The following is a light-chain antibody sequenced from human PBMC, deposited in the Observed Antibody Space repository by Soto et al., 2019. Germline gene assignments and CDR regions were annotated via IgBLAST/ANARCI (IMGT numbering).Light chain of an antibody. CDR2: YDD. CDR1: SSNIGNNA. CDR3: AAWDDSLNGHYV. J-gene: IGLJ1*01. V-gene: IGLV1-36*01. Sequence: VLTQPPSVSEAPRQRVTISCSGSSSNIGNNAVNWYQQLPGKAPKLLIYYDDLLPSGVSDRFSGSKSGTSASLAISGLQSEDEADYYCAAWDDSLNGHYVFGTGTKVTVL.